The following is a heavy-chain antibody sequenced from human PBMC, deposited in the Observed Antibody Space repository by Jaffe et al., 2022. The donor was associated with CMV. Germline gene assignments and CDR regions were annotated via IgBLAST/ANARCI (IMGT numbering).Heavy chain of an antibody. CDR2: IYYSGST. D-gene: IGHD4-4*01. CDR3: ARHAMGLPVTPSYYYYYMDV. J-gene: IGHJ6*03. Sequence: QVQLQESGPGLVKPSETLSLTCTVSGGSISSYYWSWIRQPPGKGLEWIGYIYYSGSTNYNPSLKSRVTISVDTSKNQFSLKLSSVTAADTAVYYCARHAMGLPVTPSYYYYYMDVWGKGTTVTVSS. CDR1: GGSISSYY. V-gene: IGHV4-59*08.